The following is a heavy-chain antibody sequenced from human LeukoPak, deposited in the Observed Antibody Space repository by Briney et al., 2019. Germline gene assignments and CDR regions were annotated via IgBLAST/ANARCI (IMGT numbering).Heavy chain of an antibody. CDR2: TSAYNVNT. CDR3: ARDSPTSYGISWADY. Sequence: GASVRVSSKASRYTLSISGTSWVPQAPEQGREWMGWTSAYNVNTNYAQKLQGRVTMTTDTSTSTAYMELRSLRSDDTAVYYCARDSPTSYGISWADYWGQGTLVTVSS. CDR1: RYTLSISG. V-gene: IGHV1-18*01. D-gene: IGHD5-18*01. J-gene: IGHJ4*02.